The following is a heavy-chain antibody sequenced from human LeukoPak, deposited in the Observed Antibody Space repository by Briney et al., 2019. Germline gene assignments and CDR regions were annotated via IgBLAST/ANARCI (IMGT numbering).Heavy chain of an antibody. CDR3: ARDHSNWNYAPDF. CDR1: GYTFTRYG. D-gene: IGHD1-7*01. CDR2: ISASNGNP. Sequence: ASVKVSCKASGYTFTRYGISWVRQAPGKGLQWLGWISASNGNPNSAQKFRDRVTMSTDTSTGTAYLDVRSLTSDDTAVYYCARDHSNWNYAPDFWGQGTLVIVSS. V-gene: IGHV1-18*01. J-gene: IGHJ4*02.